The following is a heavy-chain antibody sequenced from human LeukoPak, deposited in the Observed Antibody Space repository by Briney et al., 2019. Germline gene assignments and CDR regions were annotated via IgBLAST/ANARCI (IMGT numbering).Heavy chain of an antibody. CDR3: ARMNGSQFDY. CDR2: INAYKGNT. V-gene: IGHV1-18*01. CDR1: GYTFTNYG. J-gene: IGHJ4*02. D-gene: IGHD1-1*01. Sequence: ASVKVSCKASGYTFTNYGISWVRQAPGQGLEWMGWINAYKGNTHYAQKLQDRVTMTTDTSTSTAYMEVRSLRSDDTAVYYCARMNGSQFDYWGQGTLVTVSS.